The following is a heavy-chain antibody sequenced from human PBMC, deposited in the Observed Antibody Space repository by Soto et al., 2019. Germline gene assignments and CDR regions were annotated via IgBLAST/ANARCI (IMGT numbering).Heavy chain of an antibody. CDR2: IYYSGST. Sequence: QLQLQESGPGLVQPSETLSLTCTVSGGSISSSSYYWGWIRQPPGKGLEWIGSIYYSGSTYYNPSLKSRVTISVDTSKNQFSLKLSSVTAADTAVYYCARHIVVANWYFDLWGRGTLVTVSS. V-gene: IGHV4-39*01. CDR1: GGSISSSSYY. D-gene: IGHD2-15*01. J-gene: IGHJ2*01. CDR3: ARHIVVANWYFDL.